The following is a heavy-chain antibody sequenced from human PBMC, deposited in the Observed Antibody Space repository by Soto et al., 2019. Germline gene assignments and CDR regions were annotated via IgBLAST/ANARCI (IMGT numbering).Heavy chain of an antibody. CDR3: ANTFFSGSGRYRGWFDP. Sequence: GSLRLSCAASGFTFSIYAMTWVRQAPGKGLEWVSTISNSGGSTYYADSVKGRFTISRDTSKNTLHLQMNSLRVEDTAEYYCANTFFSGSGRYRGWFDPWGQGILVTVSS. J-gene: IGHJ5*02. CDR2: ISNSGGST. V-gene: IGHV3-23*01. D-gene: IGHD3-10*01. CDR1: GFTFSIYA.